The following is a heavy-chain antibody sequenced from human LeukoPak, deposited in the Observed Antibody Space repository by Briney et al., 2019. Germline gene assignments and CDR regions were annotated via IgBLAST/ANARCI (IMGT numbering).Heavy chain of an antibody. D-gene: IGHD5-18*01. CDR1: GSRFTSYW. CDR2: IYPGDSDT. V-gene: IGHV5-51*01. Sequence: KPGESLKISCQGSGSRFTSYWIGWVRQLPGKGLEWMGIIYPGDSDTRYSPSFQGQVTISADKSISTAYLQWSSLKASDTAMYYCAREDTAMSEDAFDIWGQGTMVTVSS. J-gene: IGHJ3*02. CDR3: AREDTAMSEDAFDI.